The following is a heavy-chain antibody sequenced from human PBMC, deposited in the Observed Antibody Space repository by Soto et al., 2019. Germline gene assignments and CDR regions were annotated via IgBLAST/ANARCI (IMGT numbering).Heavy chain of an antibody. D-gene: IGHD7-27*01. CDR1: GFTFSYYE. J-gene: IGHJ4*02. V-gene: IGHV3-48*03. CDR3: ARDRGGSGLPLSDNCGGQLFES. Sequence: EVQLVESGGALVQPGGSLRLSCAASGFTFSYYEMNWVRQAPGKGLEWVSYISSSGIEIYYADSVKGRFTISRDNAKNSLYLQMSSLRAEDTGIYYCARDRGGSGLPLSDNCGGQLFESCRQGTPVTVSS. CDR2: ISSSGIEI.